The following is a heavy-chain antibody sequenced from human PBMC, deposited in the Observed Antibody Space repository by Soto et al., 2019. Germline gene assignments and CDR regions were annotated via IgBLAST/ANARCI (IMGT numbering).Heavy chain of an antibody. D-gene: IGHD3-3*01. CDR1: GFIFKDFA. CDR3: TKGDSSGYFDPSSGYSTPDH. V-gene: IGHV3-23*01. Sequence: EVQLFESGGGLVEPGESLRLSCAASGFIFKDFAMSWVRQAPGKGLEWVSTITTSDDITYSADSVRGRFTISRENSANTLFLQMRSLRGDDTATYYCTKGDSSGYFDPSSGYSTPDHWGQGTLVTVSS. CDR2: ITTSDDIT. J-gene: IGHJ5*02.